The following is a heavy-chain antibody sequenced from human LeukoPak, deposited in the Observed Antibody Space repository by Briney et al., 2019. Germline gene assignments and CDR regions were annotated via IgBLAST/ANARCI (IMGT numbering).Heavy chain of an antibody. D-gene: IGHD1-26*01. V-gene: IGHV3-48*01. J-gene: IGHJ3*02. CDR3: ARDLGGATRAFDI. CDR2: ISSSSSTI. CDR1: GFTFSSYS. Sequence: GGSLRLSCAASGFTFSSYSMNWARQAPGKGLEWVSYISSSSSTIYYADSVKGRFTISRDNAKNSLYPQMNSLRAEDTAVYYCARDLGGATRAFDIWGQGTMVTVSS.